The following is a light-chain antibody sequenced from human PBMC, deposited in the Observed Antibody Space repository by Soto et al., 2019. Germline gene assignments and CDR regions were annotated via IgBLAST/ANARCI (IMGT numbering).Light chain of an antibody. CDR1: SGSIASNY. CDR3: QSYDNNNRVV. CDR2: EHN. J-gene: IGLJ2*01. Sequence: NFMLTQPHSVSESPGKTVTISCTRSSGSIASNYVQWCQQRPGSSPTTVIFEHNHRPSGVPDRFSGSIDSSSNSASLTISGLKTEDEADYYCQSYDNNNRVVIGAGTKLTVL. V-gene: IGLV6-57*01.